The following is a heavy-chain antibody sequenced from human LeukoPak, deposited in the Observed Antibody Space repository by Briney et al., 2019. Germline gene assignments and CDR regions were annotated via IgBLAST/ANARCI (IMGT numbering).Heavy chain of an antibody. CDR2: INSDGSST. CDR1: GFIFSSYW. CDR3: AKVVPTTVVHFDY. V-gene: IGHV3-74*01. J-gene: IGHJ4*02. D-gene: IGHD4-23*01. Sequence: PGGSLRLSCAASGFIFSSYWMHWVRQAPGKGLVWVSRINSDGSSTSYADSVKGRFTISRDNAKNTLYLQMNSLRAEDTAVYYCAKVVPTTVVHFDYWGQGTLVTVSS.